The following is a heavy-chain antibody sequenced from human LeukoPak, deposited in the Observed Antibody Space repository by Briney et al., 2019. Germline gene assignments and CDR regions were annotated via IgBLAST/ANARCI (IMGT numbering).Heavy chain of an antibody. CDR1: GYSFTSYW. CDR2: IYPGDSDT. D-gene: IGHD2-2*01. J-gene: IGHJ4*02. V-gene: IGHV5-51*01. Sequence: GESLKISCKGSGYSFTSYWIGWVRQMPGKGLEWMGIIYPGDSDTRYSPSFQGQVTISADKSISTAYLQWSSLKASDTAMYYCAILPRIGYCSSTSCYTLTSFDYWGQGTLVTVSS. CDR3: AILPRIGYCSSTSCYTLTSFDY.